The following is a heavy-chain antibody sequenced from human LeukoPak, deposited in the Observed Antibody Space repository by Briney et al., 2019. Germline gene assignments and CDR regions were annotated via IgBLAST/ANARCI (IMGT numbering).Heavy chain of an antibody. Sequence: SEPLSLPCPVSGGSIISYYWSWIRQPAGKGLEWIGRIYTSGSTNYNASLKSRVSMSVDTSKNQFSLKLSSVTAADTAVFYCARENSGSYREFDYWGQGTLVTVSS. CDR2: IYTSGST. D-gene: IGHD1-26*01. V-gene: IGHV4-4*07. CDR3: ARENSGSYREFDY. J-gene: IGHJ4*02. CDR1: GGSIISYY.